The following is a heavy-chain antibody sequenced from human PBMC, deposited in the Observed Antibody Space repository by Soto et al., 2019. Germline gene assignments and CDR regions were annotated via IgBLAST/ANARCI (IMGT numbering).Heavy chain of an antibody. J-gene: IGHJ6*03. D-gene: IGHD6-6*01. CDR1: GFPFSSYG. CDR3: ARDAGAARPDYYYYMDV. CDR2: IWYDGSNK. V-gene: IGHV3-33*01. Sequence: GGSLRLSCAASGFPFSSYGMHWVRQAPGKGLEWVAVIWYDGSNKYYADSVKGRFTISRDNSKNTLYLQMNSLRAEDTAVYYCARDAGAARPDYYYYMDVWGKGTTVTVSS.